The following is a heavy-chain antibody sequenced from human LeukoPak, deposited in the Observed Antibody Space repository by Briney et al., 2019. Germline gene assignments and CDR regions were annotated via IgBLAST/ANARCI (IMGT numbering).Heavy chain of an antibody. J-gene: IGHJ3*02. D-gene: IGHD4-23*01. CDR3: ARVSGNSAAGDAFDI. Sequence: KPSQTLSLTCAVSGGSFSGYYWSWIRQPPGRGLEWIGEINHSGSTSYNPSLKSRVTISVDTSKNQFSLKLNSVTAADTAVYYCARVSGNSAAGDAFDIWGQGTTVTVSS. CDR2: INHSGST. V-gene: IGHV4-34*01. CDR1: GGSFSGYY.